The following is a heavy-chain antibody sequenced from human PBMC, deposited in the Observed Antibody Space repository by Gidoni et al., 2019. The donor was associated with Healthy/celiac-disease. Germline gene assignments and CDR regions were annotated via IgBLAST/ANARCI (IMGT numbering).Heavy chain of an antibody. D-gene: IGHD2-15*01. CDR2: IYYSGST. J-gene: IGHJ6*03. CDR1: GGSISSGGYY. Sequence: QVQLQESGPGLVKPSQTLSLPCPFSGGSISSGGYYWRWIRQHPGKGLEWIGYIYYSGSTYYNPSLKSRVTISVDTSKNQFSLKLSSVTAADTAVYYCARIPGYCSGGSCYRYYYYYMDVWGKGTTVTVSS. CDR3: ARIPGYCSGGSCYRYYYYYMDV. V-gene: IGHV4-31*03.